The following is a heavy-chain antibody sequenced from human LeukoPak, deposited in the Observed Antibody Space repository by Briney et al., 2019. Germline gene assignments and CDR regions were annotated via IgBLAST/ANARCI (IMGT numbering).Heavy chain of an antibody. CDR3: AKAPFLYGSGSYYAFDY. D-gene: IGHD3-10*01. J-gene: IGHJ4*02. CDR1: GFTFSDSY. Sequence: GSLRLSCAASGFTFSDSYMTWVRQAPGKGVEWVAYISGSGHDINYSESAKGRFTISRDNSKNTLYLQMNSLRAEDTAVYYCAKAPFLYGSGSYYAFDYWGQGTLVTVSS. V-gene: IGHV3-11*05. CDR2: ISGSGHDI.